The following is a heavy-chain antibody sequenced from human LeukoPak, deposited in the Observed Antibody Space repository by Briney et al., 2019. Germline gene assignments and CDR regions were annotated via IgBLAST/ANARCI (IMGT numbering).Heavy chain of an antibody. CDR1: GFTFSTYA. CDR2: ISSGGNT. Sequence: PGGSLRLSCAASGFTFSTYAMSWVRHTPGKGLEWVSGISSGGNTQYTDSVKGRFTVSRDNSKNTLHLQMGSLRAEDTAIYYCTKDRRQWVVPYFDSWGQGTVVTVSS. D-gene: IGHD6-19*01. J-gene: IGHJ4*02. CDR3: TKDRRQWVVPYFDS. V-gene: IGHV3-23*01.